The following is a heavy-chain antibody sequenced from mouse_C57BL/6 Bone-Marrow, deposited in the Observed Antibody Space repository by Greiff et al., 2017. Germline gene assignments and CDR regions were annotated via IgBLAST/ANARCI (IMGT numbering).Heavy chain of an antibody. CDR2: INPSSGYT. D-gene: IGHD3-2*02. V-gene: IGHV1-7*01. J-gene: IGHJ3*01. Sequence: VQLQESGAELAKPGASVKLSCKASGYTFTSYWMHWVKQRPGQGLEWIGYINPSSGYTKYNQKFKDKATLTADKSSSTAYMQLSSLTSEDSAVYYCAKIGGQLRLPFAYWGQGTLVTVSA. CDR1: GYTFTSYW. CDR3: AKIGGQLRLPFAY.